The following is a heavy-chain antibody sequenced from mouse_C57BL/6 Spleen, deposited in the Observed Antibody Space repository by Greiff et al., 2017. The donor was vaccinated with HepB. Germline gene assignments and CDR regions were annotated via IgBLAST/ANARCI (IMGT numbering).Heavy chain of an antibody. CDR3: ERDDGYYLAWFAY. J-gene: IGHJ3*01. Sequence: VQLQQSGAELARPGASVKMSCKASGYTFTSYTMHWVKQRPGQGLEWIGYINPSSGYTKYNQKFKDKATLTADKSSSTAYMQLSSLTSEDSAVYYCERDDGYYLAWFAYWGQGTLVTVSA. CDR1: GYTFTSYT. D-gene: IGHD2-3*01. CDR2: INPSSGYT. V-gene: IGHV1-4*01.